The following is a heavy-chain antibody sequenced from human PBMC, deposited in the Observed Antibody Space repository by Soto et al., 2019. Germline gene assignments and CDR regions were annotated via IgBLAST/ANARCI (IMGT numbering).Heavy chain of an antibody. D-gene: IGHD3-3*01. CDR3: ARGNLTLFVLAPRTACDI. CDR1: RGPISSGGYS. V-gene: IGHV4-31*03. CDR2: IYHSGNT. Sequence: SETLSLTCTVSRGPISSGGYSWSWIRQHPGKGLEWIGYIYHSGNTYCNPSLKSRVTMSLHTSKNQFSLNLSSVTAADTAGYYCARGNLTLFVLAPRTACDIWDQGTLVTVS. J-gene: IGHJ3*02.